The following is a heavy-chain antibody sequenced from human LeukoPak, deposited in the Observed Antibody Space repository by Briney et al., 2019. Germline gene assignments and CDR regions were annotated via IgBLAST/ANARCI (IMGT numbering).Heavy chain of an antibody. CDR3: ARLSTYYDFWSPLDY. V-gene: IGHV4-59*01. J-gene: IGHJ4*02. CDR1: GGSFTNFY. Sequence: PSETLSLTCAVSGGSFTNFYWSWIRQPPGKGLEWIGYVSYSGGTNYNPSLKSRVTISLDTSKDQFSLRLNSVTAADTAVYYCARLSTYYDFWSPLDYWGQGTLVTVSS. D-gene: IGHD3-3*01. CDR2: VSYSGGT.